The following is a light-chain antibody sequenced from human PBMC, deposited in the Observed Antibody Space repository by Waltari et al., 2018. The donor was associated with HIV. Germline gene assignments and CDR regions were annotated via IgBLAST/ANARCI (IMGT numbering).Light chain of an antibody. V-gene: IGKV3-11*01. CDR2: DAS. J-gene: IGKJ2*01. CDR3: QQRRAWPIT. Sequence: SCRASQSVFTYLAWYHQRPGQPPRLLIYDASNRATGIPPRFSASGSGTDFNLTISGLESEDFGLYLCQQRRAWPITFGQGTKVEIK. CDR1: QSVFTY.